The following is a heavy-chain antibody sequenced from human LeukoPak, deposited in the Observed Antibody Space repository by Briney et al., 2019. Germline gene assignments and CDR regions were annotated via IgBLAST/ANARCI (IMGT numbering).Heavy chain of an antibody. CDR3: AREEMPTYYYDSSGYSH. Sequence: GGSLRLSCAASGFTFSSYSMNWVRQAPGKGLEWVSYTSSSSSTIYYADSVKGRFTISRDNAKNSLYLQMNSLRAEDTAVYYCAREEMPTYYYDSSGYSHWGQGTLVTVSS. CDR2: TSSSSSTI. V-gene: IGHV3-48*04. J-gene: IGHJ4*02. CDR1: GFTFSSYS. D-gene: IGHD3-22*01.